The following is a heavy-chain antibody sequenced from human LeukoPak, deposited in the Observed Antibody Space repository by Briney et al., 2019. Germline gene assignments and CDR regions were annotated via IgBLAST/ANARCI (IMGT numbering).Heavy chain of an antibody. CDR1: GGSISSYY. Sequence: SETLSLTCTVSGGSISSYYWSWIRQPPGKGLEWIGYIYYSGSTNYNPSLKSRVTISVDTSKNQFSLKLSSVTAADTAVYYCARRRVVGATTFNYWGQGTLVTVSS. CDR3: ARRRVVGATTFNY. D-gene: IGHD1-26*01. CDR2: IYYSGST. J-gene: IGHJ4*02. V-gene: IGHV4-59*08.